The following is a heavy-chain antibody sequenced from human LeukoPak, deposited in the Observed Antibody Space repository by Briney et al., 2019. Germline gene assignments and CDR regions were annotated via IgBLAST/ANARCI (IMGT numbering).Heavy chain of an antibody. CDR3: AKLTWAGAVAGTPLYYFDY. D-gene: IGHD6-19*01. Sequence: PGGSLRLSCAASGFTFSSYAMSWVRQAPGKGLEWVSAISGSGGSTYYADSVKGRFTISRDNSKNTLYLQMNSLRAEDTAVYYCAKLTWAGAVAGTPLYYFDYWGQGTLVTVSS. J-gene: IGHJ4*02. CDR1: GFTFSSYA. V-gene: IGHV3-23*01. CDR2: ISGSGGST.